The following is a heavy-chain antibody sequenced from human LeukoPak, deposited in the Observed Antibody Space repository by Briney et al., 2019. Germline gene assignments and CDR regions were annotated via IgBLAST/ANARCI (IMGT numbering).Heavy chain of an antibody. Sequence: SQTLSLTCTVSGGSISSGGYYWSWIRQPAGKGLEWIGRIHTSGSTNYNPSLKSRVTMSVDTSKNQFSLELSSVTAADSAVYYCARDSWELGYCSSTTCYRVYYFDYWGQGTLVTVSS. CDR2: IHTSGST. J-gene: IGHJ4*02. CDR3: ARDSWELGYCSSTTCYRVYYFDY. V-gene: IGHV4-61*02. CDR1: GGSISSGGYY. D-gene: IGHD2-2*02.